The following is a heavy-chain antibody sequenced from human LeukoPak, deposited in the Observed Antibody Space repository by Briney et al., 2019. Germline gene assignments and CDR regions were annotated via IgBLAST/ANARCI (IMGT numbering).Heavy chain of an antibody. V-gene: IGHV3-23*01. CDR1: GFTFAGYA. CDR2: VRRDVGAT. J-gene: IGHJ4*02. CDR3: ARDDTSGYFRFDS. Sequence: GGSLRLSCAASGFTFAGYAMNWVRQAPGKGLEWVSTVRRDVGATYYADSVKGRFTISRDNSKNTLYLQMNSLRVDDTALYYCARDDTSGYFRFDSWGQGTLVTVSS. D-gene: IGHD3-22*01.